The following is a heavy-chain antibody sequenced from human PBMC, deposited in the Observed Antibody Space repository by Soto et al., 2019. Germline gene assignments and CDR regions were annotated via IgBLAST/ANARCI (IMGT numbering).Heavy chain of an antibody. V-gene: IGHV1-69*18. Sequence: QVQLVQSGAEVKTPGSSVKVSCEASGGTFNSYSINWVRQAPGQGLEWMGRIIPMFGTTDYAQRFQGRVTFYAGQITNHGSNGVTNFASEGKGGVFRCGAGVFTFTWIYDGGVRGQGTTVTVSS. D-gene: IGHD3-3*01. J-gene: IGHJ6*02. CDR2: IIPMFGTT. CDR3: CGAGVFTFTWIYDGGV. CDR1: GGTFNSYS.